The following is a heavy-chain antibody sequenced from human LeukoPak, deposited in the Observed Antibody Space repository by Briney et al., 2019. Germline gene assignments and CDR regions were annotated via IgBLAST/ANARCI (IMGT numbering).Heavy chain of an antibody. CDR1: GFTFSSYG. Sequence: GGSLRLSCAASGFTFSSYGMSWVRQAPGKGLEWVSTIGGGGGSTYHADSVKGRFTISRDDSKNTLYLQMNSLRAEDTAVYYCAKKISGYDYNYYYGMDVWGQGTTVTVSS. CDR2: IGGGGGST. J-gene: IGHJ6*02. V-gene: IGHV3-23*01. CDR3: AKKISGYDYNYYYGMDV. D-gene: IGHD5-12*01.